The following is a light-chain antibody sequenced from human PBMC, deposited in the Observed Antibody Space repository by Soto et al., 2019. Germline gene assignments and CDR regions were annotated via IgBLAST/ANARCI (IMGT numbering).Light chain of an antibody. CDR2: GAS. CDR3: QQYNDWPRGS. Sequence: EIVMTQSPATLSVSPGERATLSCRASQSVSSNLAWYQQKPGQAPRLLIFGASTRATGIPARFSGSGSGTEFTLTIRSLQSEDFAVYSCQQYNDWPRGSFGQGTMGDIK. CDR1: QSVSSN. V-gene: IGKV3-15*01. J-gene: IGKJ1*01.